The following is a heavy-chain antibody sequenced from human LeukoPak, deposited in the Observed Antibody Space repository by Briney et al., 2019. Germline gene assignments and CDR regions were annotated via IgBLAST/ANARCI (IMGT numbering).Heavy chain of an antibody. J-gene: IGHJ4*02. CDR3: ARVLYFHYFDY. Sequence: PSETLSLTCAVYGGSFSGYYWSWIRQPPGKGLEWIGEINHSGSTNYNPSLKSRVTISVDTSKNQFSLKLSSVTAADTAVYHCARVLYFHYFDYWGQGTLVTVSS. V-gene: IGHV4-34*01. CDR2: INHSGST. D-gene: IGHD3-10*01. CDR1: GGSFSGYY.